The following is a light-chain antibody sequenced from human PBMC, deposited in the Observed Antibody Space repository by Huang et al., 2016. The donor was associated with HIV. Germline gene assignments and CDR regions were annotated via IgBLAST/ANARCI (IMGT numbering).Light chain of an antibody. CDR2: WAS. J-gene: IGKJ4*01. CDR3: QQYYSNPLT. V-gene: IGKV4-1*01. CDR1: QSVLYRSNNKNY. Sequence: DIVMTQSPDSLAVSLGERATINCKSSQSVLYRSNNKNYFAWYQQKPGQPPKLLIYWASTRESGVPERFSGGGSGTDFTLTIRSLQAEDVAVYYCQQYYSNPLTFGGGTKVEIK.